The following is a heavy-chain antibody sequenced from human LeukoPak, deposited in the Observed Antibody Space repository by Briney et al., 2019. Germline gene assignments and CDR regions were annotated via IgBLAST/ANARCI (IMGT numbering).Heavy chain of an antibody. CDR3: ARVLGPAAISNAFDI. J-gene: IGHJ3*02. D-gene: IGHD2-2*01. Sequence: PSETLSLTCTVSGGSISSSSYYWGWIRQPPGKGLEWIGSIYYSGSTYYNPSLKSRVTISVDTSKNQFSLKLSSVTAADTAVYYCARVLGPAAISNAFDIWGQGTMVTVSS. CDR1: GGSISSSSYY. CDR2: IYYSGST. V-gene: IGHV4-39*07.